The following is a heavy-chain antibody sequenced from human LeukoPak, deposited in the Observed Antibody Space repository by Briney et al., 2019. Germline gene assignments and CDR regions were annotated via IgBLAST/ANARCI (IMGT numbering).Heavy chain of an antibody. CDR1: VFTFSSLA. CDR3: ASLPWLVRWIYY. J-gene: IGHJ4*02. D-gene: IGHD6-19*01. CDR2: ISSDSSYI. Sequence: PGGSLRLSCVASVFTFSSLAMNWVRQAPGKGLEWVSSISSDSSYIDYADSVKGRFTISRDNARNSLYLQMNNLRDEDTAVYFCASLPWLVRWIYYWGQGTLVTVSS. V-gene: IGHV3-21*01.